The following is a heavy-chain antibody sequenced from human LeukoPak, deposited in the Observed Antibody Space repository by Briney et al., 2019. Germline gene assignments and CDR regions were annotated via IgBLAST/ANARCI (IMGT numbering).Heavy chain of an antibody. CDR1: GFTFTTYW. D-gene: IGHD5-12*01. V-gene: IGHV3-7*01. CDR2: IKQDGNEK. Sequence: GGSLRLSCAASGFTFTTYWMSWVRQAPGKGLEWVANIKQDGNEKYYVDSVKDRFTISRDNAMNSLYVQMNSLRAEDTAVYYCARVAAMATISGYFDYWGQGTLVTVSS. CDR3: ARVAAMATISGYFDY. J-gene: IGHJ4*02.